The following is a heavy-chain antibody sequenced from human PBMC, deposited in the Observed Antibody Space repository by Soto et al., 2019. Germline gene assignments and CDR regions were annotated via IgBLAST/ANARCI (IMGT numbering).Heavy chain of an antibody. CDR2: INSDGSTT. Sequence: EVQLVESGGGLVQPGGSLSLSCAASGFTFSTYWMHWVRQVPGKGLVWVARINSDGSTTSYADSVKGRFTISRDNAKNTLFLQMNSLRAEDTGVYYCAGGVATLLAWGQGTLVTVSS. CDR1: GFTFSTYW. V-gene: IGHV3-74*01. CDR3: AGGVATLLA. D-gene: IGHD5-12*01. J-gene: IGHJ5*02.